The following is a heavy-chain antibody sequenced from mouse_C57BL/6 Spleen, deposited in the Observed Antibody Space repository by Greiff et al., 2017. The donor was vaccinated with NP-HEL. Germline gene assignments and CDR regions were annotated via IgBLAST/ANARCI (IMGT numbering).Heavy chain of an antibody. Sequence: VQLQQSGAELVKAGASVKMSCKASGYTFTSYWMHWVKQRLGQGLEWFAETNPTNGRTYYNEKFKSKATLTVDKSSSTAYMLLSGPTFDDSAVYYCARIKKIVATYVDYCGQGTTLTVSS. J-gene: IGHJ2*01. CDR3: ARIKKIVATYVDY. D-gene: IGHD1-1*01. CDR2: TNPTNGRT. V-gene: IGHV1S81*02. CDR1: GYTFTSYW.